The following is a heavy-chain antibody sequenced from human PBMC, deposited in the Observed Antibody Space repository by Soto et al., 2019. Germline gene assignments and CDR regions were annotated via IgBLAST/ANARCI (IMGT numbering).Heavy chain of an antibody. J-gene: IGHJ4*02. D-gene: IGHD1-1*01. CDR1: GYAFTTYG. CDR2: ISAHNGNT. V-gene: IGHV1-18*01. Sequence: QVHLVQSGAEVKKPGASVKVSCKGSGYAFTTYGITWVRQAPGQGLEWMGWISAHNGNTNYAQKLQGRVNVTRDTSTSKAYMELRSLRSDGTAVYYCARGRYGDYWGQGALVTVSS. CDR3: ARGRYGDY.